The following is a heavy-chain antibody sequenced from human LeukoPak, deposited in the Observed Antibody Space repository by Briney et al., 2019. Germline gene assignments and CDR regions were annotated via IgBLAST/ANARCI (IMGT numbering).Heavy chain of an antibody. Sequence: SQTLSLTFAISGDSVSSDSAAWNWIRQSPSRGFEWLGRTYYRSKWYNDYSASVKSRITINPDTSKNQFSLQLNSVTPEDTAVYYCARAVAGTEGWFNSWGQGTLVTVSS. CDR1: GDSVSSDSAA. CDR3: ARAVAGTEGWFNS. V-gene: IGHV6-1*01. D-gene: IGHD1-1*01. J-gene: IGHJ5*01. CDR2: TYYRSKWYN.